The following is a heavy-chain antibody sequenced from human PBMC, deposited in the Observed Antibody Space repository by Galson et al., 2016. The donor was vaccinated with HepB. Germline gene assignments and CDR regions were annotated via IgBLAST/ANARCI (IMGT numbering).Heavy chain of an antibody. CDR1: GFSFSSHA. Sequence: SLRLSCAAAGFSFSSHAMSWVRQAPGKGLEWISAITSTGRGTYYADSVKGRFTISRDNSKNTLYLQMNSLRAEDTAVYYCARDSAGHYDFHYYYYMDVWGKGTTVTVSS. CDR2: ITSTGRGT. V-gene: IGHV3-23*01. CDR3: ARDSAGHYDFHYYYYMDV. D-gene: IGHD3-3*01. J-gene: IGHJ6*03.